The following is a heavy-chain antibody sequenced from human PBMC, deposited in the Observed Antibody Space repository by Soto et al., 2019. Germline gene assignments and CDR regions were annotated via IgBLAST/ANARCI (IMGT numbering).Heavy chain of an antibody. J-gene: IGHJ3*02. D-gene: IGHD6-6*01. Sequence: PGGSLRLSCAASGFTFSDYYMSWIRQAPGKGLEWVSYISSSGSTIYYADSVKGRFTISRDNAKNSLYLQMNSLRAEDTAVYYCARGGGSSSIRTKNDAFDIWGQGTMVTVSS. V-gene: IGHV3-11*01. CDR3: ARGGGSSSIRTKNDAFDI. CDR2: ISSSGSTI. CDR1: GFTFSDYY.